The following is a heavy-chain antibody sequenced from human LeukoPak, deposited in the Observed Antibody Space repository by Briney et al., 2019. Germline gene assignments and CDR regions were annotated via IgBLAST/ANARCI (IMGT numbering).Heavy chain of an antibody. CDR2: ISYDGSNK. CDR1: GFTFSSYA. CDR3: ARALGGNSHFDY. J-gene: IGHJ4*02. V-gene: IGHV3-30*07. D-gene: IGHD4-23*01. Sequence: PPGRSLRLSCAASGFTFSSYAMHWVRQAPGKGLEWVAVISYDGSNKYYADSVKGRFTISRDNSKNTLYLQMNSLRAEDTAVYYCARALGGNSHFDYWGQGTLVTVSS.